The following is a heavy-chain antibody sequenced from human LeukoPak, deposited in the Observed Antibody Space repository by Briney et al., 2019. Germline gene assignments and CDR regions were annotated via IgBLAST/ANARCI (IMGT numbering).Heavy chain of an antibody. V-gene: IGHV3-23*01. Sequence: GGSLRLSCAASGFTFSNFLMTWVRQAPGKGPEWVSAISGSGGDTYYADSVKGRFTISRDNSKNTLYLQMNSLGAEDTAVYYCAKKGATTGDFDYWGQETLVTVSS. J-gene: IGHJ4*02. D-gene: IGHD1-26*01. CDR3: AKKGATTGDFDY. CDR1: GFTFSNFL. CDR2: ISGSGGDT.